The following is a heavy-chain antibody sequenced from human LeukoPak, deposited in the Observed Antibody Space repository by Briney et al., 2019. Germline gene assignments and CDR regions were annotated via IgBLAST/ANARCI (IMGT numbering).Heavy chain of an antibody. CDR1: GFTFSNYA. CDR2: VSYDGSNK. V-gene: IGHV3-30*04. CDR3: ARGQGRDYGDYHWFDP. Sequence: PGRSLRLSCAASGFTFSNYAIHWVRQAPGKGLEWVAVVSYDGSNKYYADSVKGRFTISRDNSKNTLSLRMNSLRAEDTAVYYCARGQGRDYGDYHWFDPWGQGTLVTVSS. J-gene: IGHJ5*02. D-gene: IGHD4-17*01.